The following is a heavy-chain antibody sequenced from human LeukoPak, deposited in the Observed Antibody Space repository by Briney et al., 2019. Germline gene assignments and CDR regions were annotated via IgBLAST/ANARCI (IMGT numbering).Heavy chain of an antibody. Sequence: GGSLRLSCAASGFTFSSYTMTWVRQAPGKGLEWVSAISASGGSSYYADSVKGRFTISRDNSKNTLYLQMNGLGAEDTAVYYCAKATVTHLIDYWGQGTLVTVSS. D-gene: IGHD4-17*01. CDR3: AKATVTHLIDY. V-gene: IGHV3-23*01. J-gene: IGHJ4*02. CDR2: ISASGGSS. CDR1: GFTFSSYT.